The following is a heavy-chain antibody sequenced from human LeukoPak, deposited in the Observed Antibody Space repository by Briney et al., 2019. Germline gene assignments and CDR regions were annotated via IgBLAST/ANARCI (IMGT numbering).Heavy chain of an antibody. Sequence: GGSLRLSCAASGFTFSSYAMSWVRQAPGKGLEWVSAISGSGGSTYYADSVKGRLTISRDNSKNTLYLQMNSLRAEDTAVYYCAKDPEVSRGFDYWGQGTLVTVSS. J-gene: IGHJ4*02. CDR2: ISGSGGST. V-gene: IGHV3-23*01. CDR1: GFTFSSYA. D-gene: IGHD3-16*01. CDR3: AKDPEVSRGFDY.